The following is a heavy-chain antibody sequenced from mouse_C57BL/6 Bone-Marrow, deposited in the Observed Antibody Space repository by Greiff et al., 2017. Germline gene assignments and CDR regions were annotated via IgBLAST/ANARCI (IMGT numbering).Heavy chain of an antibody. D-gene: IGHD1-1*01. J-gene: IGHJ4*01. V-gene: IGHV14-3*01. CDR1: GFNIKNTY. CDR3: ARWSYYYGSIYDAMDY. CDR2: IDPANGNT. Sequence: EVQLQQSVAELVRPGASVKLSCTASGFNIKNTYMHWVKQRPEQGLEWIGRIDPANGNTKYAPKFQGKATITAYTSSNTAYLQLSSLTSEDTAIYYCARWSYYYGSIYDAMDYWGQGTSVTVSS.